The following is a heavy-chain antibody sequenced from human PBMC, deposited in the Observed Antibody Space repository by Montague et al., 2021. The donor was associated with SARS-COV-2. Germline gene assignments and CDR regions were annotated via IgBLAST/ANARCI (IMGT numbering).Heavy chain of an antibody. CDR3: ARQLTMVREPFDS. CDR1: GDSVSSSY. V-gene: IGHV4-59*08. D-gene: IGHD3-10*01. Sequence: SETLSLTCTVAGDSVSSSYWNWIRQPPGKGLEWIGNIYYTGSANYNPSLKSRLSISLDTSKNQSSLTLTSVTAADTATYYCARQLTMVREPFDSWGQGALVLVSS. J-gene: IGHJ4*02. CDR2: IYYTGSA.